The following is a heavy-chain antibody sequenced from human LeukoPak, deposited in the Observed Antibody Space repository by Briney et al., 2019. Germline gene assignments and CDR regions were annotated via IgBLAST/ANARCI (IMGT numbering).Heavy chain of an antibody. CDR2: INTDGSST. V-gene: IGHV3-74*01. Sequence: GGSLRLSCAVSGFTFSSYWMHWVRQAPGKGLVWVSRINTDGSSTSYADSVKGRFTISRDNAKNTLYLQMNSLRAEDTAVYYCAREQQLITYYYYYMDVWGKGTTVTVSS. CDR1: GFTFSSYW. J-gene: IGHJ6*03. D-gene: IGHD6-13*01. CDR3: AREQQLITYYYYYMDV.